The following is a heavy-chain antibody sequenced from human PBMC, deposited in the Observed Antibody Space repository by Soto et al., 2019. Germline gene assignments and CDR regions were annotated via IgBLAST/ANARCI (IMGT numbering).Heavy chain of an antibody. CDR3: ARAATMIVVVPVYYYYGMDV. V-gene: IGHV1-69*13. Sequence: ASVKVSCKASGGTFSSYAISWVRQAPGQGLEWMGGIIPIFGTANYAQKFQGRVTITADESTSTAYMELSSLRSEDTAVYYCARAATMIVVVPVYYYYGMDVWGQGTTVTVSS. J-gene: IGHJ6*02. CDR1: GGTFSSYA. CDR2: IIPIFGTA. D-gene: IGHD3-22*01.